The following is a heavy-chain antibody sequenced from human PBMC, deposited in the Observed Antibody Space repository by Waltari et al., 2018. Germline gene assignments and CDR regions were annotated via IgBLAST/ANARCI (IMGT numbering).Heavy chain of an antibody. V-gene: IGHV4-38-2*01. D-gene: IGHD5-12*01. Sequence: QVQLQASGPGLVKPSETLSLTCAVSGYSISSGYYWGWIRQPPGKGLEWIGSIYHSGSTYYNPSLKRRVTISVDTSKNQFSLKLSSVTAADTAVYYCARQNSGYNYWGQGTLVTVSS. CDR3: ARQNSGYNY. J-gene: IGHJ4*02. CDR2: IYHSGST. CDR1: GYSISSGYY.